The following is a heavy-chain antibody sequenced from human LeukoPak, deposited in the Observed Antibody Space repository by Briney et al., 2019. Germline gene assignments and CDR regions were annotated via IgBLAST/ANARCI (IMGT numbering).Heavy chain of an antibody. CDR1: GFTFSRYW. CDR3: ARDLTMIVPGAFDI. D-gene: IGHD3-22*01. CDR2: IKPDGSES. Sequence: GGSLRLSCAISGFTFSRYWMTWVRQAPGKGLECVAIIKPDGSESYYGGSVKGRFTISRDNAKDSLYLQMKSLRAEDTAVYYCARDLTMIVPGAFDIWGHGTTVIVSS. V-gene: IGHV3-7*01. J-gene: IGHJ3*02.